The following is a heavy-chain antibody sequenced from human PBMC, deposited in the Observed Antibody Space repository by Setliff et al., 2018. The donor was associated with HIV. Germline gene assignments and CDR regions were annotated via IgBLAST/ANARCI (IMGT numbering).Heavy chain of an antibody. CDR2: IYNSGST. J-gene: IGHJ6*03. D-gene: IGHD2-2*01. Sequence: SETLSLTCILFYVGSISSNNYYWGWIRQPPGKGLEWIGSIYNSGSTYYNPSLKSRVSISVDTSKTQFSLKLSSVTAADTAIYYCATTDIVVVPASTDYYYYMDVWGKGTTVTVSS. CDR1: YVGSISSNNYY. CDR3: ATTDIVVVPASTDYYYYMDV. V-gene: IGHV4-39*07.